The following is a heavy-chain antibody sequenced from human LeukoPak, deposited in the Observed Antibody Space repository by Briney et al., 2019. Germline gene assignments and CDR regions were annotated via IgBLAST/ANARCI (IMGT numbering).Heavy chain of an antibody. D-gene: IGHD2-21*02. Sequence: GGTLRLSCAASGFTFSSYAMHWVRQAPGKGLEWVAVISYDGSNKYYADSVKGRFTISRDNSKNTLYLQMNSLRAEDTAVYYCARWWLLGAFDIWGQGTMVTVSS. CDR3: ARWWLLGAFDI. CDR2: ISYDGSNK. V-gene: IGHV3-30-3*01. J-gene: IGHJ3*02. CDR1: GFTFSSYA.